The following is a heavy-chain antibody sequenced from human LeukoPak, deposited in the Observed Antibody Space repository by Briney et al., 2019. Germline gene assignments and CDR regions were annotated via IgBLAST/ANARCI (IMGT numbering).Heavy chain of an antibody. V-gene: IGHV1-69*04. CDR3: ARRPSGWYGGNYFDY. CDR1: GGTFSNFA. D-gene: IGHD6-19*01. J-gene: IGHJ4*02. Sequence: SVKVSCKASGGTFSNFAINWVRQAPGQGLEWMGRIISSLVKSNYAQKFEGRVTITADKSTSTAYMELRSLRSDDTAVYYCARRPSGWYGGNYFDYWGQGTLVTVSS. CDR2: IISSLVKS.